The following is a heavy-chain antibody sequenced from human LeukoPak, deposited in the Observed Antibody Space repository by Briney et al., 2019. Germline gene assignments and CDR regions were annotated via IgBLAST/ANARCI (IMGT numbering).Heavy chain of an antibody. CDR1: GFTFSSYA. Sequence: GGSLRLSRAASGFTFSSYAMSWVRQAPGKGLEWVSVISNSGGSTFYAASVKGRFTISRDNSKNTLHLQMNSLRAADTAVYYCAKRASGSGTSLYYFDYWGQGTLVTVSS. CDR2: ISNSGGST. V-gene: IGHV3-23*01. J-gene: IGHJ4*02. D-gene: IGHD3-10*01. CDR3: AKRASGSGTSLYYFDY.